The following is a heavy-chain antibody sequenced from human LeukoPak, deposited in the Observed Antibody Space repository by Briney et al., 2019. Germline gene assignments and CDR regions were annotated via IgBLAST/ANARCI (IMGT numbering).Heavy chain of an antibody. Sequence: PGGSLRLSCAASGFTLRSYVMSWVRQAPGKGLEWVSTLSSGGSTYYEDSVKGRFTISSDNSKNTLYLQMDSLRAEDTAVYYCAKISGGGALGNFDSWGQGTLVTVSS. CDR1: GFTLRSYV. CDR2: LSSGGST. J-gene: IGHJ4*02. V-gene: IGHV3-23*01. D-gene: IGHD3-10*01. CDR3: AKISGGGALGNFDS.